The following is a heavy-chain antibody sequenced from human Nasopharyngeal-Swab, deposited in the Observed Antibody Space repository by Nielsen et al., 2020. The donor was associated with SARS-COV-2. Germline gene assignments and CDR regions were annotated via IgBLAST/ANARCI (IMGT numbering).Heavy chain of an antibody. CDR3: AKLSPYYYGSGSSHDAFDI. CDR2: ISGSGGST. Sequence: WILQPPGKGLEWVSAISGSGGSTYYADSVKGRFTISRDNSKNTLYLQMNSLRAEDTAVYYCAKLSPYYYGSGSSHDAFDIWGQGTMVTVSS. J-gene: IGHJ3*02. V-gene: IGHV3-23*01. D-gene: IGHD3-10*01.